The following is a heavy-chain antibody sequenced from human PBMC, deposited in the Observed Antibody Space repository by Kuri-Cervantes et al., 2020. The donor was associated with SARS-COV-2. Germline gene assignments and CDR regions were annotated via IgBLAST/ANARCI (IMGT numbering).Heavy chain of an antibody. CDR2: INPSGGST. D-gene: IGHD5-18*01. Sequence: SVKVSCKASVYTFTSYYMHWVRQAPGQGLEWMGIINPSGGSTSYAQKFQGRVTMTRETSTSTVYMELSSLRSEDTAVYYCARFCPDTAMVTCYYGMDVWGQGTTVTVSS. J-gene: IGHJ6*02. CDR3: ARFCPDTAMVTCYYGMDV. CDR1: VYTFTSYY. V-gene: IGHV1-46*01.